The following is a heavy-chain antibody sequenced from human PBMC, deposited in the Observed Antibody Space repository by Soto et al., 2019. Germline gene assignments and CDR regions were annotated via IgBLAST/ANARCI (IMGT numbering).Heavy chain of an antibody. V-gene: IGHV3-23*01. J-gene: IGHJ4*02. CDR2: ISGSGGST. CDR1: GFTFSNFA. CDR3: AKELWFGESKTVDF. Sequence: EVQLLESGGGLVQPGESLRLSCAAAGFTFSNFAMNWIRQAPGKGLEWVSGISGSGGSTYYADSVKGRFTISRDNSKNALFLQMNTLRAEYAAVYFCAKELWFGESKTVDFWGQGSLVTVSS. D-gene: IGHD3-10*01.